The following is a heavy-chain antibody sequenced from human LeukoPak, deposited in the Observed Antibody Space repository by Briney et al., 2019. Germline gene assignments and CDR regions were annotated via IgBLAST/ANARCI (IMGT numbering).Heavy chain of an antibody. D-gene: IGHD2-21*02. J-gene: IGHJ4*02. CDR2: ISSSSSYI. CDR1: GFTFSSYS. Sequence: PGGSLRLSCAASGFTFSSYSMNWVRQAPGKGLEWVSSISSSSSYIYYADSVKGRFTTSRDNAKNSLYLQMNSLRAEDTAVYYCATRVVVTAMGSFDYWGQGTLVTVSS. CDR3: ATRVVVTAMGSFDY. V-gene: IGHV3-21*01.